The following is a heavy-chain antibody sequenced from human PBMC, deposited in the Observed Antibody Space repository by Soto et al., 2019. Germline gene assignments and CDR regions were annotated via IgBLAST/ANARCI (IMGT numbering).Heavy chain of an antibody. CDR2: IIPIFGTA. J-gene: IGHJ4*02. CDR3: ARARGLGANKLHHFDY. V-gene: IGHV1-69*13. Sequence: SVKVSCKASGGTFSSYAISWVRQAPGQGLEWMGGIIPIFGTANYAQKFQGRVTITADESTGTAYMELSSLRSEDTAVYYCARARGLGANKLHHFDYWGQGTLVTVSS. CDR1: GGTFSSYA. D-gene: IGHD1-26*01.